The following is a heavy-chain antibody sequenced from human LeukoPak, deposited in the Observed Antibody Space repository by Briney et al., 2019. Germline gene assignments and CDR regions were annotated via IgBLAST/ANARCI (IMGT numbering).Heavy chain of an antibody. Sequence: GGSLRLSCAASGFTFSSYWMHWVRQAPGKGLVWVSRIYSDGSSTYYAASVKGRFTISRDTAKNTLYLQMNSLRAEDTAVYYCSRGEYCSGGSCYSAAFDIWGQGTMVTVSS. D-gene: IGHD2-15*01. CDR3: SRGEYCSGGSCYSAAFDI. V-gene: IGHV3-74*01. J-gene: IGHJ3*02. CDR2: IYSDGSST. CDR1: GFTFSSYW.